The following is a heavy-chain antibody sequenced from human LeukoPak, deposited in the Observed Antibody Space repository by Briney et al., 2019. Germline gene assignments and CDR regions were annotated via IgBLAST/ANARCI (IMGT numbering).Heavy chain of an antibody. CDR2: ISAYNGNT. CDR1: GYTFTSYG. J-gene: IGHJ4*02. V-gene: IGHV1-18*01. Sequence: GASVKVSCKASGYTFTSYGISWVRQAPGQGLEWMGWISAYNGNTNYAQKLQGRVTMTTDTSTSTAYMELRSLRSDDTAVYYCARAPAIEGWVFDFDYWGQGTLVTVSS. D-gene: IGHD6-19*01. CDR3: ARAPAIEGWVFDFDY.